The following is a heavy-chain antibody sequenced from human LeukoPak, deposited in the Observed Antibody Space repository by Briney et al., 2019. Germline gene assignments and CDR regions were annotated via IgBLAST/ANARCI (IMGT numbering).Heavy chain of an antibody. CDR1: NDSISTTTDY. J-gene: IGHJ4*02. Sequence: SETLSLTCTVSNDSISTTTDYWGWIRQSPGQGLDWIGTIYYSGGAYYNPSLKSRVTISVDTSKNQFSLKLSSVTATDTALYYCARHGYYYASGPLFDYWGRGTLVTVSS. CDR3: ARHGYYYASGPLFDY. D-gene: IGHD3-10*01. V-gene: IGHV4-39*01. CDR2: IYYSGGA.